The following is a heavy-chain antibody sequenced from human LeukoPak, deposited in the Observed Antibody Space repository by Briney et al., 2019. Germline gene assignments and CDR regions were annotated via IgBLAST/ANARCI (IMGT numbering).Heavy chain of an antibody. CDR1: GGSFSGYY. CDR3: ARQGLGSHYYYGMDV. V-gene: IGHV4-59*08. D-gene: IGHD3-16*01. Sequence: SETLSLTCAVYGGSFSGYYWSWIRQPPGKGLEWIGYIYYSGSTNYNPSLKSRVTISVDTSKNQFSLKLSSVTAADTAVYYCARQGLGSHYYYGMDVWGQGTTVTVSS. CDR2: IYYSGST. J-gene: IGHJ6*02.